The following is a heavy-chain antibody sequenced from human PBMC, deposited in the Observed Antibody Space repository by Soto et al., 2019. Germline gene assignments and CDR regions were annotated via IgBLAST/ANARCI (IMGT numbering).Heavy chain of an antibody. J-gene: IGHJ4*02. CDR3: ATSYGSGSSHFDS. CDR2: IIPMLGMS. D-gene: IGHD3-10*01. Sequence: QVHLVQFGAEVREPGSSVKVSCTASGGTFNTHTISWVRQAPGLGLEWMGRIIPMLGMSNSPQKFQGRVSITADKSPSTVYMALTRLTSDDTAVYYCATSYGSGSSHFDSWGQGTLVTVSS. V-gene: IGHV1-69*02. CDR1: GGTFNTHT.